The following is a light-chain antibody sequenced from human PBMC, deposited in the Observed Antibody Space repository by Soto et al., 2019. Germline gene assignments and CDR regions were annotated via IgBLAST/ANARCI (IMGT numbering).Light chain of an antibody. V-gene: IGLV2-14*01. J-gene: IGLJ1*01. CDR2: DVS. Sequence: QSALTQPASVSGSPGQPITISCTGTSSDVGGYKYVSWYQQHPGKAPKLMSSDVSNRPAGVSNRFSGSKSVNTASLTISGLQAEDEADYSCSSYTPSSSYVFGTRTKVTVL. CDR1: SSDVGGYKY. CDR3: SSYTPSSSYV.